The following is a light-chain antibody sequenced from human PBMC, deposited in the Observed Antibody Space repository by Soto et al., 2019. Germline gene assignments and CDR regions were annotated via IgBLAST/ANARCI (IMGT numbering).Light chain of an antibody. CDR3: QQYDALPFT. CDR1: QDISNS. Sequence: IPLTQYPSSLSASVGDRVTITCPASQDISNSLNWYQQKVGEAPKVLIFVASSLIRGVPSRYSGTGSGTHLTFTISGLQPDDFATYFCQQYDALPFTFGQGTNVDI. CDR2: VAS. V-gene: IGKV1-33*01. J-gene: IGKJ2*01.